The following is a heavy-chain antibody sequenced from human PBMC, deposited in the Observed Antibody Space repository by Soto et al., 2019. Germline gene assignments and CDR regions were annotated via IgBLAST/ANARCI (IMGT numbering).Heavy chain of an antibody. Sequence: GGSLRLSCAASGFTFSSYGMHWVRQAPGKGLEWVAVISYDGSNKYYADSVKGRFTISRDNSKNTLYLQMNSLRAEDTAVYYCAKGHVPYCTNGVCYTFDYWGQGTLVTVSS. CDR1: GFTFSSYG. CDR2: ISYDGSNK. V-gene: IGHV3-30*18. CDR3: AKGHVPYCTNGVCYTFDY. D-gene: IGHD2-8*01. J-gene: IGHJ4*02.